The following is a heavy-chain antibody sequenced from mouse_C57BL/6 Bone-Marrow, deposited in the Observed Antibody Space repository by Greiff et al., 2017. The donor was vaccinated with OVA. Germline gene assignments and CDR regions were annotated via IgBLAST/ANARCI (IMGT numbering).Heavy chain of an antibody. CDR1: GFTFSSYT. J-gene: IGHJ4*01. CDR2: ISGGGGNT. D-gene: IGHD1-1*01. V-gene: IGHV5-9*04. Sequence: EVQLVESGGGLVKPGGSLKLSCAASGFTFSSYTMSWVRQTPEKRLEWVATISGGGGNTYYPDSVKGRFTITRDNAKNTLYLQVSSLRSEDTAVYYCARRVITTVVAHYAMDYWGQGTSVTVSS. CDR3: ARRVITTVVAHYAMDY.